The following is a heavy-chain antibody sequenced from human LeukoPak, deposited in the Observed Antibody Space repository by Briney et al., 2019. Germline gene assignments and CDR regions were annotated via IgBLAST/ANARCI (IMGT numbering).Heavy chain of an antibody. CDR1: GFTFSRDW. V-gene: IGHV3-74*01. CDR2: IKSDGSST. Sequence: GGSLRLSCAASGFTFSRDWMHWVRQAPGKGLVWVSRIKSDGSSTTYADSVKGRFTTSRDNAKNTLYLQMNSLRVEDTAVYYCARGSLRFDPWGQGTLVTVSS. J-gene: IGHJ5*02. CDR3: ARGSLRFDP.